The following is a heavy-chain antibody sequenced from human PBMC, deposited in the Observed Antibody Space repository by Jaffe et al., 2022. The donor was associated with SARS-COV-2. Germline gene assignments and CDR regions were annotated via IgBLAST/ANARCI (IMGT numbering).Heavy chain of an antibody. CDR3: AHAIGGYYYDSNGYYYTY. V-gene: IGHV2-5*01. CDR1: GFSPSTSGVA. CDR2: TYWNDDK. J-gene: IGHJ4*02. Sequence: QITLKESGPTLVKPTQTLTLTCTFSGFSPSTSGVAVAWIRQPPGKALECLAITYWNDDKRYNPSLKSRLTITKDTSKKQVVLTMTNMDPVDTATYYCAHAIGGYYYDSNGYYYTYWGQGTLVTVSS. D-gene: IGHD3-22*01.